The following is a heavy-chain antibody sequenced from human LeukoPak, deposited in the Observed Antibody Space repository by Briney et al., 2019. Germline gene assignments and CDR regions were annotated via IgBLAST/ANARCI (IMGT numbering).Heavy chain of an antibody. D-gene: IGHD3-3*01. CDR2: IYPGDSDT. CDR3: ARPYTIFGVVMSFDY. CDR1: GYRFTSYW. Sequence: GESLKISCKGSGYRFTSYWIGWVRPMPGKGLEWMGSIYPGDSDTRYSPSFQGQVTISADKSISTAYLQWSSLKASDTAMYYCARPYTIFGVVMSFDYWGQGTLVTVSS. V-gene: IGHV5-51*01. J-gene: IGHJ4*02.